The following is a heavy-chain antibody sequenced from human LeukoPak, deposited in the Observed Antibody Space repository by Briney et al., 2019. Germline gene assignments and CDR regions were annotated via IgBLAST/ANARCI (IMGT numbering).Heavy chain of an antibody. D-gene: IGHD3-3*01. CDR2: ISGSGGST. CDR1: GFTFSSYA. CDR3: AKAVPYYDFWSGCSGGWFDP. V-gene: IGHV3-23*01. Sequence: GASLRLSCAASGFTFSSYAMSWVRQAPGKGLEWVSAISGSGGSTYYTDSVKGRFTISRDNSKNTLYLQMNSLRAEDTAVYYCAKAVPYYDFWSGCSGGWFDPWGQGTLVTVSS. J-gene: IGHJ5*02.